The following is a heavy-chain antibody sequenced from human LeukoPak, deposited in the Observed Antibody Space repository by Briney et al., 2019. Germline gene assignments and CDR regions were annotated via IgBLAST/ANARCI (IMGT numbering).Heavy chain of an antibody. CDR1: AYTFTSYG. CDR3: ARVFRGGAFDI. D-gene: IGHD3-10*01. Sequence: ASVKVSCKASAYTFTSYGISWVRRAPGQGLEWMGWISAYNGNTNFAEKLQGRVTMTKDTSTSTAYMELRSLRFDDAGVYYCARVFRGGAFDIWGQGTMVTVSS. J-gene: IGHJ3*02. CDR2: ISAYNGNT. V-gene: IGHV1-18*04.